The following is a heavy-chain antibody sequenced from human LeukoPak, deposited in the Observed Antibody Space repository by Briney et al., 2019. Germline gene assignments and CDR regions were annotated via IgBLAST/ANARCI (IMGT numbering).Heavy chain of an antibody. V-gene: IGHV3-11*01. CDR3: ARDGRALLVDGMDV. J-gene: IGHJ6*02. D-gene: IGHD2-15*01. CDR2: ISSSGSTI. CDR1: GFTFDDYG. Sequence: GGSLRLSCAASGFTFDDYGMSWVRQAPGKGLEWVSYISSSGSTIYYADSVKGRFTISRDNAKNSLYLQMNSLRAEDTAVYYCARDGRALLVDGMDVWGQGTTVTVSS.